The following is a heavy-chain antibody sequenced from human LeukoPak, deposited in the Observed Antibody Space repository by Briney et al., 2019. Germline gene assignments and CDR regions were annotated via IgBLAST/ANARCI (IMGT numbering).Heavy chain of an antibody. CDR3: ARRGYSDSSGYDY. D-gene: IGHD3-22*01. Sequence: GGSLRLSCAASGFTFSSYSMNWVRQTPGKGLEWVSYISSSSSVIYYADSVKGRFTISRDNAKNSLYLQMSSLRAEDTAVYYCARRGYSDSSGYDYWGQGTLVTVSS. CDR2: ISSSSSVI. CDR1: GFTFSSYS. V-gene: IGHV3-48*01. J-gene: IGHJ4*02.